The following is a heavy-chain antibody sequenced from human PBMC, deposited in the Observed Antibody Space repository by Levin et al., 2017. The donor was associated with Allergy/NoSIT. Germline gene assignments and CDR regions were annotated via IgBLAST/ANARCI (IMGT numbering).Heavy chain of an antibody. CDR1: GYSFTSYW. D-gene: IGHD3-10*01. Sequence: GESLKISCKGSGYSFTSYWIGWVRQMPGKGLEWMGIIYPGDSDTRYSPSFQGQVTISADKSISTAYLQWSSLKASDTAMYYCALYDNFSRTTMVRGVAPFYWGQGTLVTVSS. J-gene: IGHJ4*02. V-gene: IGHV5-51*01. CDR2: IYPGDSDT. CDR3: ALYDNFSRTTMVRGVAPFY.